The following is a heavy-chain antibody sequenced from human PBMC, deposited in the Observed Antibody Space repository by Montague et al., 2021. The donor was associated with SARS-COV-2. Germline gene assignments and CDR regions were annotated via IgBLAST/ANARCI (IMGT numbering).Heavy chain of an antibody. CDR3: ASELADYGDFDY. D-gene: IGHD4-17*01. V-gene: IGHV3-30-3*01. CDR2: ISYDGSNK. J-gene: IGHJ4*02. CDR1: GFTFSSYA. Sequence: SLRLSCAASGFTFSSYAMHWVRQAPGKGLEWVAVISYDGSNKYYADSVKGRFTISRDNSKNTLYLQMNSLRAEDTAVYYRASELADYGDFDYWGQGTLVTVSS.